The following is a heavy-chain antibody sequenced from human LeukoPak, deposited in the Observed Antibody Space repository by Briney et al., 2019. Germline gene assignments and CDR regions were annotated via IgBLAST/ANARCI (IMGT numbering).Heavy chain of an antibody. Sequence: SETLSLTCTVSGGSFSSYFWSWIRQPPGKGLEWIGYIYYSGSTRYNPSLKSRVTISVDTSKNQFSLKLTSVTAADTAVYYCARDVGATPGYFDYWGQGTLVTVSS. CDR2: IYYSGST. D-gene: IGHD1-26*01. J-gene: IGHJ4*02. V-gene: IGHV4-59*01. CDR3: ARDVGATPGYFDY. CDR1: GGSFSSYF.